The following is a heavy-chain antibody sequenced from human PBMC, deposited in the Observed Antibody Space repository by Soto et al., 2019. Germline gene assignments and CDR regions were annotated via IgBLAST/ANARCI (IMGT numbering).Heavy chain of an antibody. J-gene: IGHJ1*01. CDR1: GYTFTGYY. Sequence: ASVKVSCKASGYTFTGYYMHWVRQAPGQGLEWMGWINSNSGGTNYAQKFQGWVTMTRDTSISTAYMGLSRLRSDDTAVYYCARGGSSSPLSPKQGFQHWGQGTLVTVS. CDR2: INSNSGGT. V-gene: IGHV1-2*04. D-gene: IGHD6-13*01. CDR3: ARGGSSSPLSPKQGFQH.